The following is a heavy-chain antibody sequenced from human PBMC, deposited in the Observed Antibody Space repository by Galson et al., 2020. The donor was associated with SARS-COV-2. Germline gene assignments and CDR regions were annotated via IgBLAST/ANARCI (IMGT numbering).Heavy chain of an antibody. CDR3: AKVGVSAGDGFES. J-gene: IGHJ3*02. D-gene: IGHD3-16*01. CDR1: GFTFDDHA. V-gene: IGHV3-9*01. Sequence: SLKTSCAASGFTFDDHAMHWVRQAPGKGLEWVSGISWNSGSIGYADSVQGRFTISRDNAKNSLYLQMNSLRAEDTALYYCAKVGVSAGDGFESWGQGTVVTVAS. CDR2: ISWNSGSI.